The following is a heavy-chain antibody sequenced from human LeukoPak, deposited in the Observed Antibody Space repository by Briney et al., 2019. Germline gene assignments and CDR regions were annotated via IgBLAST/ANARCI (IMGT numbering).Heavy chain of an antibody. CDR3: ARDLVPPNYYDSSGYYPNFDY. J-gene: IGHJ4*02. CDR1: GYTFTSYG. D-gene: IGHD3-22*01. Sequence: ASVKVSCKASGYTFTSYGISWVRQAPGQGLEWMGCISAYNGNTNYAQKLQGRVTMTTDTSTSTAYVELRSLRSDDTAVYYCARDLVPPNYYDSSGYYPNFDYWGQGTLVTVSS. V-gene: IGHV1-18*01. CDR2: ISAYNGNT.